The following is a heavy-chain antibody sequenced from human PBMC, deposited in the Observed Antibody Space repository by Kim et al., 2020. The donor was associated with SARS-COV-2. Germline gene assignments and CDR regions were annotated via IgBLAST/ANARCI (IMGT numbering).Heavy chain of an antibody. CDR3: AKDIRSPYYDFWSGYYSKYYYYYMDV. CDR1: GFTFDDYA. V-gene: IGHV3-43*02. D-gene: IGHD3-3*01. J-gene: IGHJ6*03. CDR2: ISGDGGST. Sequence: GGSLRLSCAASGFTFDDYAMHWVRQAPGKGLEWVSLISGDGGSTYYADSVKGRFTISRDNSKNSLYLQMNSLRTEDTALYYCAKDIRSPYYDFWSGYYSKYYYYYMDVCGKASTVADS.